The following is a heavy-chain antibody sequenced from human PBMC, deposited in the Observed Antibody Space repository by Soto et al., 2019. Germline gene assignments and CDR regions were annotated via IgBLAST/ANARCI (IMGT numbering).Heavy chain of an antibody. J-gene: IGHJ6*02. D-gene: IGHD3-10*01. Sequence: SVSSGDYFWSWLRQSPGKRLEWIAYIYYSGSTNYNPSLKSRATISVDTSKSQVSLTLTSMTAADAALYYCARSPNYYYYGFDVWGQGTAVTVSS. CDR2: IYYSGST. V-gene: IGHV4-61*08. CDR3: ARSPNYYYYGFDV. CDR1: SVSSGDYF.